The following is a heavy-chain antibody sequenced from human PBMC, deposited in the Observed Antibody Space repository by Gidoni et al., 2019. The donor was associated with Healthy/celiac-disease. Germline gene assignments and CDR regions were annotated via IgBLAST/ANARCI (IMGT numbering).Heavy chain of an antibody. D-gene: IGHD1-26*01. Sequence: KANSYATAYAASVKGRFTISRDDSKNTAYLQMNSLKTEDTAVYYCTRLWDPSAETYTDDAFDIWGQGTMVTVSS. J-gene: IGHJ3*02. CDR3: TRLWDPSAETYTDDAFDI. V-gene: IGHV3-73*01. CDR2: KANSYAT.